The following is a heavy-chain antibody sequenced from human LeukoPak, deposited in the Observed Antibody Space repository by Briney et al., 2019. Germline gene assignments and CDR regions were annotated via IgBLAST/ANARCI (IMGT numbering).Heavy chain of an antibody. D-gene: IGHD3-10*01. J-gene: IGHJ6*02. CDR1: GGSISGYY. CDR3: ARHSGDYYYAMDV. Sequence: SETLSLTCNVSGGSISGYYWSWIRQSPVKGLEWIGYIYSSGSTNYNPSLKGRITMSVDTSKSQFSPKVTSGTAADTAVYYCARHSGDYYYAMDVWGQGTTVTVS. V-gene: IGHV4-59*08. CDR2: IYSSGST.